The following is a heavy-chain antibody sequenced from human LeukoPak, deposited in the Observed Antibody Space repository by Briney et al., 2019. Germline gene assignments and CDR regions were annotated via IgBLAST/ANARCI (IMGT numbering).Heavy chain of an antibody. Sequence: GSLTLSCAASGFTFNSYAMSWVRQAPGKGLEWVSGLSGTGGNTYYADSVKGRFTISRDTSKNMMYLEVNSLRAEDTAIYYCARVGPARARDYWGQGTM. D-gene: IGHD6-6*01. CDR2: LSGTGGNT. V-gene: IGHV3-23*01. J-gene: IGHJ4*02. CDR3: ARVGPARARDY. CDR1: GFTFNSYA.